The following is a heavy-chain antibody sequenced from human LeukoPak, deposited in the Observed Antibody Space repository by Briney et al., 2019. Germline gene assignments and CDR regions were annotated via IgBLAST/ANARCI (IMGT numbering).Heavy chain of an antibody. CDR1: GFTFSSYE. D-gene: IGHD3-10*01. Sequence: GGSLRLSCAASGFTFSSYEMNWVRQAPGKGLEWVSYISSSGSTIYYADSVKGRFTISRDNAKNSLYLQMNSLRAEDTAVYYCAKEGRAGLLWFGELLFFDYWGQGTLVTVSS. CDR3: AKEGRAGLLWFGELLFFDY. CDR2: ISSSGSTI. J-gene: IGHJ4*02. V-gene: IGHV3-48*03.